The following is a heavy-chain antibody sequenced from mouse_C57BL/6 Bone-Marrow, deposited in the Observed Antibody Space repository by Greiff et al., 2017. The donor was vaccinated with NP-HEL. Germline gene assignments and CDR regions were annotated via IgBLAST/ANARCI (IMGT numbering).Heavy chain of an antibody. CDR3: ARFGGKGYYFDY. Sequence: EVQLQQSGPVLVKPGASVKMSCKASGYTFTDYYMNWVKQSHGKSLEWIGVINPYNGGTSYNQKFKGKATLTVDKSSSTAYMELNSLTSEDSAVYYCARFGGKGYYFDYLGQGTTLTVSS. CDR1: GYTFTDYY. J-gene: IGHJ2*01. CDR2: INPYNGGT. D-gene: IGHD1-1*02. V-gene: IGHV1-19*01.